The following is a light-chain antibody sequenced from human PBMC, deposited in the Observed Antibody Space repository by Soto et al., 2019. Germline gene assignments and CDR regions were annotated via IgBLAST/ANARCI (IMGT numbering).Light chain of an antibody. CDR2: GNS. J-gene: IGLJ3*02. CDR3: QSYDSSLSAL. V-gene: IGLV1-40*01. Sequence: SVLTQPPSVSGAPGQRVTISCTGSSSNIGAGYDVHWYQQLPGTAPKLLIYGNSNRPSGVPDRFSGSKSGTSASLTITGLQAEDEADYYCQSYDSSLSALFGGGTKVTVL. CDR1: SSNIGAGYD.